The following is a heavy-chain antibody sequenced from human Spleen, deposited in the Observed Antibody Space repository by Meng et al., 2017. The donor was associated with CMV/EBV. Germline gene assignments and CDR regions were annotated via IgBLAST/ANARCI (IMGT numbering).Heavy chain of an antibody. CDR1: GFTFSNYA. CDR3: AKDLSRYYYYFGMDA. CDR2: ISYDGSNK. Sequence: GESLKISCAASGFTFSNYAMHWVRQAPGKGLEWVAVISYDGSNKYYADSVKGRFTISRDNSKNTLYLQMNSLRAEDTAAYYCAKDLSRYYYYFGMDAWGQGTTVTVSS. V-gene: IGHV3-30*04. J-gene: IGHJ6*02. D-gene: IGHD6-13*01.